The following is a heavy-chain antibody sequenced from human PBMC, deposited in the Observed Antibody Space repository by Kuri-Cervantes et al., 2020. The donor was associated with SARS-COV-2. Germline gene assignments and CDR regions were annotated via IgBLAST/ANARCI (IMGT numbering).Heavy chain of an antibody. CDR3: ARAADMGIFDY. D-gene: IGHD2-15*01. Sequence: GGSLRLSCAASGFTFSSYSMNWVRQAPGKGLEWVSSISSSSSYIYYADSVKGRFTISRDNAKNSLYLQMNSLRAEDTAVYYCARAADMGIFDYWGQGPLVTVSS. CDR2: ISSSSSYI. J-gene: IGHJ4*02. V-gene: IGHV3-21*01. CDR1: GFTFSSYS.